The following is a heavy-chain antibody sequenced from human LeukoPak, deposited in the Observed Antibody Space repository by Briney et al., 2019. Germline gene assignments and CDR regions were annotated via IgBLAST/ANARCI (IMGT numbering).Heavy chain of an antibody. V-gene: IGHV1-8*01. J-gene: IGHJ4*02. CDR3: ARGPYYYGSGNYYLNY. D-gene: IGHD3-10*01. CDR1: GYTFTSYD. Sequence: ASVKVSCKASGYTFTSYDVNWVRQATGQGLEWMGWMNPDSGNTGYAQKFQGRVTMTRNTSISTAYMELSNLRSEVTAVYYCARGPYYYGSGNYYLNYWGQGTLVTVSS. CDR2: MNPDSGNT.